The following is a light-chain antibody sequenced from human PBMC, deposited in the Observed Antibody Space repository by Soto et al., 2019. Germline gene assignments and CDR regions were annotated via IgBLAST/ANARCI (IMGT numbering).Light chain of an antibody. CDR1: HDISTF. V-gene: IGKV1-9*01. CDR2: EAS. CDR3: QQLYTLPFT. Sequence: DIQLTQSPSLLSASIGDRVTITCRASHDISTFLALYQQKPGKAPKLLIYEASTLQSGVPSRFSGSGSGTEFTLTISGLLPEDFAAYHCQQLYTLPFTFGQGTRLEIK. J-gene: IGKJ5*01.